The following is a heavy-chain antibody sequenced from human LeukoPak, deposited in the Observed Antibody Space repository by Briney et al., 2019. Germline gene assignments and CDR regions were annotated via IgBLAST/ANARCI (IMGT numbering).Heavy chain of an antibody. Sequence: GGSLRLSCAASGFTFTSYSMNWVREAPGKGLEWVSTISGGGGSTYYADSVKGRFTISRDNSKNTLYLQVNSLRAEDTAVYYCAKGGKWDVTPFDYWGQGTLVTVSS. V-gene: IGHV3-23*01. D-gene: IGHD1-26*01. CDR3: AKGGKWDVTPFDY. J-gene: IGHJ4*02. CDR2: ISGGGGST. CDR1: GFTFTSYS.